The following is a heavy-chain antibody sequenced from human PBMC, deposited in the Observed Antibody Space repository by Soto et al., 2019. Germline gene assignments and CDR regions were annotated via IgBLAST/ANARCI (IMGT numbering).Heavy chain of an antibody. V-gene: IGHV4-30-4*01. CDR3: AREGGYSGYDHSGTLDY. Sequence: SETLSLTCTVSGGSISSGDYYWSWIRQPPGKGLEWIGYIYYSGSTYYNPSLKSRVTISVDTSKNQFSLKLSSVTAADTAVYYCAREGGYSGYDHSGTLDYWGQGTLVTVSS. CDR2: IYYSGST. J-gene: IGHJ4*02. D-gene: IGHD5-12*01. CDR1: GGSISSGDYY.